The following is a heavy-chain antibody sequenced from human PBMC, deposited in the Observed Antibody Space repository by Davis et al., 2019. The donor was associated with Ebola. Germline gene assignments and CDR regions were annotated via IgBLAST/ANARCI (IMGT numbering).Heavy chain of an antibody. J-gene: IGHJ2*01. CDR3: ARGYWHFDL. Sequence: GESLKISCKGSGYSFSNYWVGWVRQMPGKGLEWMGIIYPGDSDTRYSPSFHGQVTISADKSISTAYLQWNSLEASDTALYYCARGYWHFDLWGRSTLVTVSS. CDR2: IYPGDSDT. CDR1: GYSFSNYW. V-gene: IGHV5-51*01.